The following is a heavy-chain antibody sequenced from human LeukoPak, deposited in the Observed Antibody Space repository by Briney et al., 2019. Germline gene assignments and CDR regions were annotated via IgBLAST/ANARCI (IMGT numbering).Heavy chain of an antibody. CDR3: ARGACGGDCYDFDY. Sequence: GGSLRLSCAASGFTFSSYSMNWVRQAPGKGLGWVSSISSSSSYIYYADSVKGRFTISRDNAKNSLYLQMNSLRAEDTAVYYCARGACGGDCYDFDYCGQGTLVTVSS. V-gene: IGHV3-21*01. J-gene: IGHJ4*02. D-gene: IGHD2-21*02. CDR1: GFTFSSYS. CDR2: ISSSSSYI.